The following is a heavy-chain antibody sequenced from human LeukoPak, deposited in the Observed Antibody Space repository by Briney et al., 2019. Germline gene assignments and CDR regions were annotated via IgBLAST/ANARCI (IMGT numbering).Heavy chain of an antibody. J-gene: IGHJ4*02. D-gene: IGHD5-18*01. Sequence: GASVKVSCKASGYTFTGYYMHWVRQAPGQGLEWMGRINPNSGGTNYAQKFQGRVTMTRDTPISTAYMELNRLRSDDTAVYYCATSPVDTAMRDFDYWGQRTLVTVSS. CDR3: ATSPVDTAMRDFDY. V-gene: IGHV1-2*06. CDR1: GYTFTGYY. CDR2: INPNSGGT.